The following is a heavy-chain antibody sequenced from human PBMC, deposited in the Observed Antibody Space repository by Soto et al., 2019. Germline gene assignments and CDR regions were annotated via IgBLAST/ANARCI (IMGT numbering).Heavy chain of an antibody. CDR1: GFTFSSYS. CDR3: AREDYSNFDY. Sequence: GGSLRLSCAASGFTFSSYSMNWVRQAPGKGLEWVSSISSSSSYIYSADSVKGRFTISRDNAKNSLYLQMNSLRAEDTAVYYCAREDYSNFDYWGQGTLVTVS. CDR2: ISSSSSYI. J-gene: IGHJ4*02. V-gene: IGHV3-21*01. D-gene: IGHD4-4*01.